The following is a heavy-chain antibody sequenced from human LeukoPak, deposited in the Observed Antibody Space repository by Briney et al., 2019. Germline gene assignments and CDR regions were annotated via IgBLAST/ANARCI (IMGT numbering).Heavy chain of an antibody. CDR1: GGSISSGGYH. CDR3: ARRSTTMVRGVPYYFDY. CDR2: IYYSGST. Sequence: PSQTLSLTCTVSGGSISSGGYHWSWIRQHPGKGLEWIGYIYYSGSTYYNPSLKSRVTISVDTSKNQFSLKLSSVTAADTAVYYCARRSTTMVRGVPYYFDYWGQGTLVTVSS. D-gene: IGHD3-10*01. J-gene: IGHJ4*02. V-gene: IGHV4-31*03.